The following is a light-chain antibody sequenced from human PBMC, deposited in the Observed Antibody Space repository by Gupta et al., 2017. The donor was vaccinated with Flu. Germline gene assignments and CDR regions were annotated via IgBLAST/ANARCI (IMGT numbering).Light chain of an antibody. CDR2: GPS. CDR3: QQDGSVPFT. Sequence: EVVLTQSPGTLSLSPGERATLSCRASQIVTSNYLAWYQQKPGQAPRLLIYGPSSRATGIPDRFSGSGSGTDFTLTISRLEPEDFAVYYCQQDGSVPFTFGHGTKVDLK. CDR1: QIVTSNY. J-gene: IGKJ3*01. V-gene: IGKV3-20*01.